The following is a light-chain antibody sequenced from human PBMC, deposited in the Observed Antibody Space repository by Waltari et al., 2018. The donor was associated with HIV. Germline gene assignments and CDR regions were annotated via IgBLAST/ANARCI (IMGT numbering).Light chain of an antibody. CDR1: QSVSSY. J-gene: IGKJ5*01. V-gene: IGKV3-11*01. CDR3: QQRTNWPPSIT. Sequence: EIVLTQSPATLSLSPWERATLSCRASQSVSSYLAWYQQKPGQAPRLLIYAASKRATGIPARFSGSGSGTDFTLTISSLEPEDFAVYYCQQRTNWPPSITFGQGTRLEIK. CDR2: AAS.